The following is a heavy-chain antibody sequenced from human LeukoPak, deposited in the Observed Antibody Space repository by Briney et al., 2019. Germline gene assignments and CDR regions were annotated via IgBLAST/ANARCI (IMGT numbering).Heavy chain of an antibody. Sequence: GGSLRLSCAASGFTFDDYGMSWVRQAPGKGLEWVSGINWNGGSTGYCDSVKGRFTISRENAKISLYLQMNSLRAEDTALYYCARDRGTTEWFDPWGQGTLVTVSS. CDR3: ARDRGTTEWFDP. D-gene: IGHD2/OR15-2a*01. CDR1: GFTFDDYG. CDR2: INWNGGST. J-gene: IGHJ5*02. V-gene: IGHV3-20*04.